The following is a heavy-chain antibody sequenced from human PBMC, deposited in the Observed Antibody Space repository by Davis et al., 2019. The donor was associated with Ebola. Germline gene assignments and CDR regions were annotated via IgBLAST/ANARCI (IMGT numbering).Heavy chain of an antibody. V-gene: IGHV3-66*04. CDR1: GSTFSIYA. CDR3: TRHVSGDFWYFDL. D-gene: IGHD4-17*01. Sequence: GGSLRLSCAASGSTFSIYATSWVRQAPGKGLEWVSVIYRDGRTYHADSVKGRFTISRDNSKNTVYLQMNSLRAEDTAVYYCTRHVSGDFWYFDLWGRGTLVTVSS. CDR2: IYRDGRT. J-gene: IGHJ2*01.